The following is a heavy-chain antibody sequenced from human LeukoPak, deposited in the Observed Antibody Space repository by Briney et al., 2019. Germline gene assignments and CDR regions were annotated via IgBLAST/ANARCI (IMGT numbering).Heavy chain of an antibody. J-gene: IGHJ4*02. D-gene: IGHD6-13*01. Sequence: GASVKVSCKASGGTFSSYAISWVRQAPGQGLEWMGGIIPIFGTANYAQKFQGRVTITADESTSTAYMELSSLRSEDTAVYYCARGPLYSSSWYVLLDYWGQGTLVTVSS. CDR1: GGTFSSYA. CDR2: IIPIFGTA. CDR3: ARGPLYSSSWYVLLDY. V-gene: IGHV1-69*13.